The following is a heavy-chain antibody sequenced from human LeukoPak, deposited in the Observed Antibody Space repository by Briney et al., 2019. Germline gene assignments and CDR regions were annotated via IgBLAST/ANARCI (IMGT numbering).Heavy chain of an antibody. CDR2: ISAYNGNT. CDR3: ARASYSSGWYGEDY. J-gene: IGHJ4*02. D-gene: IGHD6-13*01. CDR1: GYTFSSYG. V-gene: IGHV1-18*01. Sequence: ASVKVSCKASGYTFSSYGLSWVRQAPGLGLEWMGWISAYNGNTNYAQKFQGRVTMTTDTSTSTAYMELRSLRCDDTAVYYCARASYSSGWYGEDYWGQGTLVTVSS.